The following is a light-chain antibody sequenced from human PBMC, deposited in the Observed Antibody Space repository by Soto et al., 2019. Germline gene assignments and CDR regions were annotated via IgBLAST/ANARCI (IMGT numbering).Light chain of an antibody. Sequence: QSVLTQSPSVSGAPGQRVSISCTGSSSNNGAGYDVHWYQQLPGTAPKLLIYGNSNRPSGVPDRFSGSKSGTSASLAITGLQAEDEADYYCQSYDTSLIGSLYVFGTGTKLTVL. CDR2: GNS. CDR3: QSYDTSLIGSLYV. J-gene: IGLJ1*01. V-gene: IGLV1-40*01. CDR1: SSNNGAGYD.